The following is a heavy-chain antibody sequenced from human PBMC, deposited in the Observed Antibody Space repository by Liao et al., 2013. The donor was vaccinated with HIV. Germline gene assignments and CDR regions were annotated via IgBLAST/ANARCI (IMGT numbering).Heavy chain of an antibody. V-gene: IGHV4-39*07. J-gene: IGHJ5*02. CDR2: IYYSGST. D-gene: IGHD1-26*01. Sequence: QLQLQESGPGLVKPSETLSLTCTVSGGSITSSSYYWGWIRQPPGKGLEWIGSIYYSGSTYFNPSLKSQVTISVDTSKNQFSLRLSSVTAADTAVYYCARASGGTYYVWFDPWGLGTLVTVSS. CDR1: GGSITSSSYY. CDR3: ARASGGTYYVWFDP.